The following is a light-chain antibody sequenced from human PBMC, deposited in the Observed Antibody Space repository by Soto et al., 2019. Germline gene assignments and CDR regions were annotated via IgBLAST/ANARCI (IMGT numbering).Light chain of an antibody. CDR3: QQSYSSPLT. CDR2: AAS. CDR1: QSISSY. V-gene: IGKV1-39*01. Sequence: DIQMTQSPYSLSASVGDRVTITCRASQSISSYLNWYQQKPGKAPKLLIYAASSLQSGVPLRFSGSGSGTDFTLTISSLQPEDFATYYCQQSYSSPLTFGGGTKVEIK. J-gene: IGKJ4*01.